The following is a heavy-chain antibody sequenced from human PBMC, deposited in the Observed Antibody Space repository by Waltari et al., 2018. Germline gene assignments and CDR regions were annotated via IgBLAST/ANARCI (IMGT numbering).Heavy chain of an antibody. CDR3: VGTPHWYYFDY. CDR2: IKEDGSAK. CDR1: GFRFRGYW. D-gene: IGHD2-8*02. J-gene: IGHJ4*02. Sequence: EVQLVESGGDLVQPGGSLRLSGTASGFRFRGYWMSWVRQAPGKGPEWVANIKEDGSAKYYVDSVKGRFTISRDNAKNSLYLQMNNLRVEDTALYYCVGTPHWYYFDYWGPGTLVTVSS. V-gene: IGHV3-7*01.